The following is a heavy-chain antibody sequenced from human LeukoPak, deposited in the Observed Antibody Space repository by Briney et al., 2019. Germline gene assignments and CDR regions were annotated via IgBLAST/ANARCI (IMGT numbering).Heavy chain of an antibody. CDR3: ARGDSSSWDNWFDP. D-gene: IGHD6-13*01. Sequence: ASVKVSCKASGYTFTAFYIHWVRQAPGQGREWMGWINPNSGVTNYAQKFQGRVTMTRDTSISTAYMELSRLRSDDTAVYYCARGDSSSWDNWFDPWGQGTLVTVSS. CDR2: INPNSGVT. J-gene: IGHJ5*02. V-gene: IGHV1-2*02. CDR1: GYTFTAFY.